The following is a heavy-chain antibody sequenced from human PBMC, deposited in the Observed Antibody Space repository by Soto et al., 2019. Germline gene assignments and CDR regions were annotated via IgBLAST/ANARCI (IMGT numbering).Heavy chain of an antibody. CDR1: GGTFSSYT. V-gene: IGHV1-69*04. J-gene: IGHJ6*02. D-gene: IGHD5-12*01. CDR3: ARDGFSGYDSLDYYGMDV. Sequence: ASVKVSCKASGGTFSSYTISWVRQAPGQGLEWMGRIIPILGIANYAQKFQGRVTITADKSTSTAYMELSSLRSEDTAVYYCARDGFSGYDSLDYYGMDVWGQGTTVTVSS. CDR2: IIPILGIA.